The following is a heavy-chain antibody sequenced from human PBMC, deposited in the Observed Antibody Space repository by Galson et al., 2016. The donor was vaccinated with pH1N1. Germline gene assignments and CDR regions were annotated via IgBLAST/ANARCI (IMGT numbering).Heavy chain of an antibody. CDR1: GFKFSNFA. V-gene: IGHV3-23*05. J-gene: IGHJ4*02. Sequence: SLRLSCAASGFKFSNFAMTWVRQSPRKGLEWVSTITGRGTRTTYASSVKGRFTISRDNSKNTVYLQMNRLRVEDTAIYHCAKEGLSIEGGEFHNWGQGTLVTVSS. D-gene: IGHD1-26*01. CDR3: AKEGLSIEGGEFHN. CDR2: ITGRGTRT.